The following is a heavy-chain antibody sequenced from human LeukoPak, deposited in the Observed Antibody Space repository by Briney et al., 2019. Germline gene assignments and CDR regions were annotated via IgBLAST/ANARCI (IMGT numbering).Heavy chain of an antibody. CDR3: ARRAGAYSHPYDY. J-gene: IGHJ4*02. CDR1: GFTFNIYS. Sequence: GGSLRLSCAASGFTFNIYSMNWVRQVPGKGLEWVSSISRTGAHLFYADSVKGRFTISRDNAKNLLYLQMNSLRAEDTAVYYCARRAGAYSHPYDYWGQGTLVTVSS. V-gene: IGHV3-21*04. CDR2: ISRTGAHL. D-gene: IGHD4/OR15-4a*01.